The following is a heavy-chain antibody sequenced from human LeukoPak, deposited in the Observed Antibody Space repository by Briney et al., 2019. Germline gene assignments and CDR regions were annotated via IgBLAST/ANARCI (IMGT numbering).Heavy chain of an antibody. CDR1: EFTFSKHW. CDR2: IIGDGRTT. J-gene: IGHJ6*02. Sequence: GGSLRLSCAASEFTFSKHWMHWVRQAPGKGLVWVSHIIGDGRTTTYADSVKGRFTISRDNAKNTLYLQVNGLRVDDTAVYYCAGDGHYGMYVWGQGTTVTVSS. CDR3: AGDGHYGMYV. V-gene: IGHV3-74*01.